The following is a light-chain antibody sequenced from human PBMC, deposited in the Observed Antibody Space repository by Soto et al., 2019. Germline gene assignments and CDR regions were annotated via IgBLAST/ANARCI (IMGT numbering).Light chain of an antibody. J-gene: IGKJ1*01. Sequence: IVLTQSPGTLSLSPGERATLSCRASQSVSSKYLAWYQQKPGQAPRLLIYAASSRATGIPDRFSGSGSGTDFTLTISRLEPEDFAVYYCQQYGNLRSFGQGTKVEIK. V-gene: IGKV3-20*01. CDR2: AAS. CDR1: QSVSSKY. CDR3: QQYGNLRS.